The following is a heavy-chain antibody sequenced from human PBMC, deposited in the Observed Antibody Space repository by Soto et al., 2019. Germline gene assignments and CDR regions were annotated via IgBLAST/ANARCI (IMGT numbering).Heavy chain of an antibody. J-gene: IGHJ5*02. D-gene: IGHD2-2*01. V-gene: IGHV1-18*01. CDR2: ISLYSDGT. CDR1: SYTFSNDG. Sequence: SVKVSFKTSSYTFSNDGITLLLQAPVQPLEWLGWISLYSDGTNYAQKFQGRVSMTTDTSTTTAYMELRSLRSDDTAVYYCARVVPGAEAWFGPWGQGTLVTVSS. CDR3: ARVVPGAEAWFGP.